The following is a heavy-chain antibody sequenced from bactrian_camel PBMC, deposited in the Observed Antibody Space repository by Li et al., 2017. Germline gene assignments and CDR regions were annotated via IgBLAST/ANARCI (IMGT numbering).Heavy chain of an antibody. CDR3: ARLQTTTALSNFAY. CDR1: GFTFSSSA. J-gene: IGHJ6*01. Sequence: ESGGGSVQPGGSLTLSCAASGFTFSSSAMSWVRQAPGKGLEWVSRINTGGSSTYYADSVKGRFTISRDNAKNTLYLQMNNLKPEDTAVYYCARLQTTTALSNFAYWGQGTQVTVS. V-gene: IGHV3S28*01. CDR2: INTGGSST. D-gene: IGHD3*01.